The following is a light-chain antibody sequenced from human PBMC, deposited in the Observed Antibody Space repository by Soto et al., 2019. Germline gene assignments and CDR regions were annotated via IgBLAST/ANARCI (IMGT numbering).Light chain of an antibody. CDR3: CSYAGSSPSV. CDR1: SSDVGSYNL. V-gene: IGLV2-23*02. J-gene: IGLJ1*01. CDR2: EVT. Sequence: QSVLTQPASVSGSPGQSITISCTGTSSDVGSYNLVSWYQQHPGKAPKLTIYEVTKRPSGVSNRFSGSKSGNTASLTISGLQAEDEADYYCCSYAGSSPSVFGTGPSSPS.